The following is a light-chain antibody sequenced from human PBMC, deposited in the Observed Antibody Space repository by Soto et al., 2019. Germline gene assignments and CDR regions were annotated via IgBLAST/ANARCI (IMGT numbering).Light chain of an antibody. CDR3: QQYGSSPRT. V-gene: IGKV3-20*01. CDR2: GAS. Sequence: IVLTQSPGTLSLSPGERATLSCRASQSVSSSYLAWYQQKPGQAPRLLIYGASSRATGIPDRFSGSGSGTDFTLTISRLEPEDSAVYYCQQYGSSPRTFGQGTNVDIK. CDR1: QSVSSSY. J-gene: IGKJ1*01.